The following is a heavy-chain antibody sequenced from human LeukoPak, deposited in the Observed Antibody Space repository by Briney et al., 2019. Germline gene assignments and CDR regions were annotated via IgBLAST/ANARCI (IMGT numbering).Heavy chain of an antibody. J-gene: IGHJ6*02. V-gene: IGHV4-59*08. Sequence: PSETLSLTCTVSGGSISSYYWSWIRQPPGKGLEWIGYIYYSGSTNYNPSLKSRVTISVDASKNQFSLKLSSVTAADTAVCYCARHRAYYLASMDVWGQGTTVTVSS. CDR1: GGSISSYY. CDR3: ARHRAYYLASMDV. D-gene: IGHD2/OR15-2a*01. CDR2: IYYSGST.